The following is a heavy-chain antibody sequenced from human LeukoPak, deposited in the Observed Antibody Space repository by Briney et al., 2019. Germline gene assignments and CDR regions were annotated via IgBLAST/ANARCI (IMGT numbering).Heavy chain of an antibody. D-gene: IGHD4-11*01. Sequence: GGSLRLSCATSGFTFSANAMSWVRQAPGKELEWVTVISGSGGTTYYADSVKGRFTISRDNSKNTLYLQMNSLRAEDTAVYYCAKLAVINGYWGQGTLVTVSS. J-gene: IGHJ4*02. CDR2: ISGSGGTT. CDR1: GFTFSANA. CDR3: AKLAVINGY. V-gene: IGHV3-23*01.